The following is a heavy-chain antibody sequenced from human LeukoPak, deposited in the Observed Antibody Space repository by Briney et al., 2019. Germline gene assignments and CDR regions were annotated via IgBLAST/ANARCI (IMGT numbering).Heavy chain of an antibody. CDR1: GFMFGDYT. CDR2: IRSRPFSGTT. CDR3: TRAGGYCTSTTCPEDALDI. D-gene: IGHD2-2*01. V-gene: IGHV3-49*04. Sequence: SGGSLRLSCTASGFMFGDYTMNWVRQAPGKGLEWVGFIRSRPFSGTTEYAASVKGRFIISRDDSKSIAYLEMNSLKTEDTAVYYCTRAGGYCTSTTCPEDALDIWGQGTMVTVSS. J-gene: IGHJ3*02.